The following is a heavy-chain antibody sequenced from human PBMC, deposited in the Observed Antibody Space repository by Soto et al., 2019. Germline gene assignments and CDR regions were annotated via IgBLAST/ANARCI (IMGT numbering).Heavy chain of an antibody. Sequence: QVQLVQSGAEVRKPGASVTVSCRSSGDSFNDYYIHWGRQAPGQGFEWMGWINPNGGVTKYAQKFQGWVSMTRDTSIRTVYMQLSRLRSDDTAVYYCARESGGATATLDYYYFYMDVWGTGTMVTVSS. CDR2: INPNGGVT. D-gene: IGHD5-12*01. CDR3: ARESGGATATLDYYYFYMDV. V-gene: IGHV1-2*04. CDR1: GDSFNDYY. J-gene: IGHJ6*03.